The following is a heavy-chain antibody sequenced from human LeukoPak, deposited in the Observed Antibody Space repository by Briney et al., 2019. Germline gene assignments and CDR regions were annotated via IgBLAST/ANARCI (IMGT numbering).Heavy chain of an antibody. CDR2: ISSSSSYI. D-gene: IGHD1-26*01. CDR3: ARVDRPSGSDY. V-gene: IGHV3-11*06. Sequence: GGSLRLSCAASGFTFSDYYMSWIRQAPGKGLEWVSSISSSSSYIYYADSVKGRYTISRDNAKNSLYLQMNSLRAEDTAVYYCARVDRPSGSDYWGQGTLVTVSS. J-gene: IGHJ4*02. CDR1: GFTFSDYY.